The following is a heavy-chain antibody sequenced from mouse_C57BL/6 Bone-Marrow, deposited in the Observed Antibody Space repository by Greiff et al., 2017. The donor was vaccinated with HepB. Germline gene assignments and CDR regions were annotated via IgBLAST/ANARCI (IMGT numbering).Heavy chain of an antibody. J-gene: IGHJ4*01. D-gene: IGHD1-1*01. V-gene: IGHV1-77*01. CDR3: ARMVLRQVLYAMDY. CDR1: GYTFTASF. Sequence: QVQLQQSGAELVKPGASVKISCKASGYTFTASFINWVKQGPGQGLEWIGKIGPGSGSTYYNEKFKGKATLTADKSSSTAYMQLSSLTSEDSAVYFCARMVLRQVLYAMDYWGQGTSVTVSS. CDR2: IGPGSGST.